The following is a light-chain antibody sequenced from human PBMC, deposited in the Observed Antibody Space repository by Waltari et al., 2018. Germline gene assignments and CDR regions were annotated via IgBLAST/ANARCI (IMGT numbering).Light chain of an antibody. V-gene: IGLV3-1*01. CDR3: QAWDSSTAV. J-gene: IGLJ3*02. Sequence: SYYLTQPPSVSVSPGQTASITCSGDKLGDKYVCWYQQKPGQSPVLVIYQDSKRPSGIPERFSGSNSGNAATLTISGTQAMDEADYYCQAWDSSTAVFGGGTKLTVL. CDR2: QDS. CDR1: KLGDKY.